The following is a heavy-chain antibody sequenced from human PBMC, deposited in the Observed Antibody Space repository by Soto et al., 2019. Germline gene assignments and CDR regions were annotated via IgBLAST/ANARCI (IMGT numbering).Heavy chain of an antibody. Sequence: SETLSITCTVSGDSISSSNYHWGWIRQPPGKGLEWIGSVYYSGSTYYNPSLKSRVTISVNTSKNQFSLKLSSVTAADTAVYYCARWLGYGPHFDYWGQGTLVTVS. CDR3: ARWLGYGPHFDY. V-gene: IGHV4-39*07. CDR2: VYYSGST. D-gene: IGHD5-12*01. J-gene: IGHJ4*02. CDR1: GDSISSSNYH.